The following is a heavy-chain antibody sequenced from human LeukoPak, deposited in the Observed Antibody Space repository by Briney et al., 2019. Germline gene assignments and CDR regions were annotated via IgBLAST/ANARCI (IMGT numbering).Heavy chain of an antibody. J-gene: IGHJ5*02. CDR1: GFTFSSYA. CDR2: INHSGST. CDR3: ARGVSDQS. V-gene: IGHV4-34*01. Sequence: GALRLSCAASGFTFSSYAMSWIRQFPGKGLEWIGEINHSGSTNYNPSLKSRVTISIDTSKNQFSLKLSSVTAADTAVYYCARGVSDQSWGQGTLVTVSS.